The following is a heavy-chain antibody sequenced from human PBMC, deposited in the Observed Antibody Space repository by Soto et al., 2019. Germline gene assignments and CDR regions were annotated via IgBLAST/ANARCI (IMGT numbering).Heavy chain of an antibody. CDR2: INHSGST. J-gene: IGHJ6*02. V-gene: IGHV4-34*01. CDR3: ARNPVRYCSSTSCYISYYYYYGMDV. D-gene: IGHD2-2*02. Sequence: SLTCAVYGGSFSGYYWSWIRQPPGKGLEWIGEINHSGSTNYNPSLKSRVTISVDTSKNQFSLKLSSVTAADTAVYYCARNPVRYCSSTSCYISYYYYYGMDVWGQGTTVTVS. CDR1: GGSFSGYY.